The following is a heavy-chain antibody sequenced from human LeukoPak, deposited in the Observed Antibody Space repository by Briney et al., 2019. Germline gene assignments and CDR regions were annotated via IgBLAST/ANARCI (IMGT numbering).Heavy chain of an antibody. Sequence: ASVKVSCKASGYTFTGYYMHWVRQAPGQGLEWMGWINPNSGGTNYAQKFQGRVTMTRDTSISTAYMELSRLRSDDTAVYYCARDRGVYYGSGSYHPYYFDYWGQGTLVTVSS. J-gene: IGHJ4*02. CDR3: ARDRGVYYGSGSYHPYYFDY. D-gene: IGHD3-10*01. CDR1: GYTFTGYY. CDR2: INPNSGGT. V-gene: IGHV1-2*02.